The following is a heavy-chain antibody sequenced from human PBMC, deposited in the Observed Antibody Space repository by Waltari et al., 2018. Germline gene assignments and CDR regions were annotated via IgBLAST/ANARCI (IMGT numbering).Heavy chain of an antibody. Sequence: EVQLVESGGGLVQPGGSLRLSCAASGFTFSSYWMSWVRQAPGKGLEWVANIKQDGSEKYYVDSVKGRFTISRDNAKNSLYLQMNSLRSEDTAVYYCARDRERWSDSSSWDRLDYWGQGTLVTVSS. CDR1: GFTFSSYW. V-gene: IGHV3-7*03. CDR2: IKQDGSEK. CDR3: ARDRERWSDSSSWDRLDY. D-gene: IGHD6-13*01. J-gene: IGHJ4*02.